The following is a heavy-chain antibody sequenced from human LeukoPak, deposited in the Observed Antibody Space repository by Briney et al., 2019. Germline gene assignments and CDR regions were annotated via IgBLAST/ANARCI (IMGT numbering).Heavy chain of an antibody. Sequence: GGSLRLSCAASGFTFSSYEMNWVRRAPGKGLEWVSYISSSGSTIYYADSVKGRFTITRENAKNSLYLQMNSLRAEDTALYYCVKDAYSGDFGEYFHHWGQGTLVTVAS. CDR2: ISSSGSTI. J-gene: IGHJ1*01. V-gene: IGHV3-48*03. D-gene: IGHD4-17*01. CDR1: GFTFSSYE. CDR3: VKDAYSGDFGEYFHH.